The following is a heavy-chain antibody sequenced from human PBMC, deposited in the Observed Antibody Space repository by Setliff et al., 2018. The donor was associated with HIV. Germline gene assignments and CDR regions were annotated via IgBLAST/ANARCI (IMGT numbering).Heavy chain of an antibody. D-gene: IGHD6-13*01. J-gene: IGHJ4*02. CDR3: AKNLYSSRWSPLDY. V-gene: IGHV1-69*13. CDR2: STPLLDTT. Sequence: SVKVSCKASGGTFSSYGITWVRQAPGQGLEWMGGSTPLLDTTNYAQKFQGRVTITADESTSTAYMELSSLRSEDTAVYYCAKNLYSSRWSPLDYWGQGTLVTVSS. CDR1: GGTFSSYG.